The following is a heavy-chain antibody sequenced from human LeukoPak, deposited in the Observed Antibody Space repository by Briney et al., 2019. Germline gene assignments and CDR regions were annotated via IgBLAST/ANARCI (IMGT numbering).Heavy chain of an antibody. V-gene: IGHV3-11*04. CDR1: GFTFSDYY. CDR3: ARGPTNGQAFDH. CDR2: IRSSGSTI. D-gene: IGHD2-8*01. J-gene: IGHJ4*02. Sequence: GGSLRLSCAASGFTFSDYYMSWIRQTPGKGLEWISYIRSSGSTIYYADSVKGRFTISRDNAKNSLYLQMDSLRAEDTAVYYCARGPTNGQAFDHWGQGTLVSVSS.